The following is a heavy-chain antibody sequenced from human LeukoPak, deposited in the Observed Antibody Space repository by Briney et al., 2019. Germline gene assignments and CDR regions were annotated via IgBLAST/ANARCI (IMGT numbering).Heavy chain of an antibody. CDR3: ARGYNWNPLNY. V-gene: IGHV3-53*01. CDR2: IYSGGST. D-gene: IGHD1-20*01. J-gene: IGHJ4*02. Sequence: QTGGSLRLSCAASGFTFSSYAMSWIRRAPGKGLEWVSVIYSGGSTYYADSVKGRFTISRDNSKNTLYLQMNSLRAEDTAVYYCARGYNWNPLNYWGQGTLVTVSS. CDR1: GFTFSSYA.